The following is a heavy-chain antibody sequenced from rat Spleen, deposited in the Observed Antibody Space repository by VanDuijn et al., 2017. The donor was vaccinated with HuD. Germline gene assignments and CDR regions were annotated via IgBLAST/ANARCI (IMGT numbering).Heavy chain of an antibody. Sequence: EGELVESGGGLVQPGRSMKLSCAASGFTFSHYGMAWVRQAPTRGLEWVASIDTSGGRSYYRDTVKGRFFISRDNAKSTLYLQMDSLRSEDTATYYCTTGVYWGQGVVVTVSS. V-gene: IGHV5-25*01. CDR2: IDTSGGRS. D-gene: IGHD4-3*01. CDR3: TTGVY. CDR1: GFTFSHYG. J-gene: IGHJ2*01.